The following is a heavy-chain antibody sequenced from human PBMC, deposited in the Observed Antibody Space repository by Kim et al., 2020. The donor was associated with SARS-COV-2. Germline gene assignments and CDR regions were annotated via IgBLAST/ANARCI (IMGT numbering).Heavy chain of an antibody. CDR1: GFTFSTYW. CDR2: INQGGTEK. CDR3: ARTHYGDYV. Sequence: GGSLRLSCAASGFTFSTYWMTWVRQAPGKGLEWVANINQGGTEKYYVDSVKGRFTISRDNAKNSLFLDVNSLRVEDTAVYYCARTHYGDYVWGQGTLGTVSS. D-gene: IGHD4-17*01. J-gene: IGHJ4*02. V-gene: IGHV3-7*01.